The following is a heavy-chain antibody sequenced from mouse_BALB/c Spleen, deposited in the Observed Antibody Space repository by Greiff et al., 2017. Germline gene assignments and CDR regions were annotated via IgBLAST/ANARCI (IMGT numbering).Heavy chain of an antibody. CDR1: GYTFSSYW. D-gene: IGHD4-1*01. CDR2: ILPGSGST. J-gene: IGHJ3*01. V-gene: IGHV1-9*01. CDR3: AELSWVAY. Sequence: VQLQQSGAELMKPGASVKISCKATGYTFSSYWIEWVKQRPGHGLEWLGEILPGSGSTNYNEKFKGKATFTADTSSNTAYMQLSSLTSEDSAGYYCAELSWVAYWGQGTLVTVSA.